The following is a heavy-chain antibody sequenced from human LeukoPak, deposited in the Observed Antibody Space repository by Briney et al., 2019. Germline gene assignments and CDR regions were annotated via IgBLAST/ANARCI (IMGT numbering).Heavy chain of an antibody. Sequence: GGSLRLSCAASGFTFSSYGMHWVRQAPGKGLEWVAFIRYDGSNKYYADSVKGRFTISRDNSKNTLYLQMNSLRAEDTAVYYCARVVGKRVDYYYYYMDVWGKGTTVTVSS. D-gene: IGHD2-15*01. CDR2: IRYDGSNK. V-gene: IGHV3-30*02. CDR1: GFTFSSYG. CDR3: ARVVGKRVDYYYYYMDV. J-gene: IGHJ6*03.